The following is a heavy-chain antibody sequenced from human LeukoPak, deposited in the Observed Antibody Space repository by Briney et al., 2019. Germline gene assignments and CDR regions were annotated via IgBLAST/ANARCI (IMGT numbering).Heavy chain of an antibody. J-gene: IGHJ4*02. Sequence: SQTLSLTCTVSGGSISSGGYYWSWIRQHPGKGLEWIGYIYYSGSTYYNPSLKSRVTISVDTSKNQFSLKLSSVTAADTAVYYCAGGIVVVVAATGYYFDYWGQGTLVTVSS. V-gene: IGHV4-31*03. CDR3: AGGIVVVVAATGYYFDY. D-gene: IGHD2-15*01. CDR1: GGSISSGGYY. CDR2: IYYSGST.